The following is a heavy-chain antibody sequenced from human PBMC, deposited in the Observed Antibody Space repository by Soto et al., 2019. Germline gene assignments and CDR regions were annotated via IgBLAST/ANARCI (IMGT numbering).Heavy chain of an antibody. CDR2: ISYAGSKK. J-gene: IGHJ4*02. CDR1: GFTFSSYG. Sequence: QVQLVESGGGVVQPGRSLRLSCAASGFTFSSYGMHWVRQAPGKGLEWVAVISYAGSKKYYADSVKGRFTISRDNSKHTLYLEMNSLRGEDRGVYYCAKDRITYSGSYPYYFDYWGQGTLVTVSS. CDR3: AKDRITYSGSYPYYFDY. D-gene: IGHD1-26*01. V-gene: IGHV3-30*18.